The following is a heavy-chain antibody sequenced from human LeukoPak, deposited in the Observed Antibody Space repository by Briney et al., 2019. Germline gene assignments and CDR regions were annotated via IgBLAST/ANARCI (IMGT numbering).Heavy chain of an antibody. Sequence: HPGGSLRLSCAASGFTFSSYAMHWVRQALGKGLEWVAVISYVGSNKYYGDSVKGRFTISRDNSKNTLFLQMNSLRAEDTAVYYCVRDSGGGAGTTLGLSYYYYYGMDVWGQGTTVTVSS. CDR3: VRDSGGGAGTTLGLSYYYYYGMDV. V-gene: IGHV3-30-3*01. J-gene: IGHJ6*02. CDR1: GFTFSSYA. D-gene: IGHD1-1*01. CDR2: ISYVGSNK.